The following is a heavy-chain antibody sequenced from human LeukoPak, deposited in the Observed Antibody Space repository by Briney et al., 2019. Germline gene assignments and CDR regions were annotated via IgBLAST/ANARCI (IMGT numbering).Heavy chain of an antibody. CDR2: ISGSGESS. CDR1: GVTFSSYA. Sequence: GGSLRLSCAASGVTFSSYAMSWVRQAPGKGLEWVSAISGSGESSYYAGSVKGRFSISRDNSKNTLYLQMNSPRAEDTAVYYCAKRSTAMALYYFDYWGQGTLVTVSS. CDR3: AKRSTAMALYYFDY. V-gene: IGHV3-23*01. J-gene: IGHJ4*02. D-gene: IGHD5-18*01.